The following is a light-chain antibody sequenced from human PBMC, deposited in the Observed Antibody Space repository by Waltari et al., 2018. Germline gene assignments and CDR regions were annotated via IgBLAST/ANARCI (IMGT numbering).Light chain of an antibody. CDR2: AAS. CDR1: QSVGRY. J-gene: IGKJ2*01. CDR3: QQSDNMPLT. Sequence: DIQLTQSPSSLSASVGARVTITCRASQSVGRYLNWYQQRPGRAPQALIYAASRLHSGVPSRFSGSGFGTDFTLTITRLQPEDFAVYYCQQSDNMPLTFGQGTKLEI. V-gene: IGKV1-39*01.